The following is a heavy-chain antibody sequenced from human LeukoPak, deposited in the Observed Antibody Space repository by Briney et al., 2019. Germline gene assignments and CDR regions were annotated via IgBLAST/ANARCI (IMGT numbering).Heavy chain of an antibody. CDR1: GGTFSSYA. CDR2: IIPIFGTA. J-gene: IGHJ1*01. D-gene: IGHD6-13*01. Sequence: ASVKVSCEASGGTFSSYAISWVRQAPGQGLEWMGGIIPIFGTANYAQKFQGRVTITADESTSTAYMELSSLRSEDTAVYYCARGIAAASPHFQHWGQGTLVTVSS. V-gene: IGHV1-69*13. CDR3: ARGIAAASPHFQH.